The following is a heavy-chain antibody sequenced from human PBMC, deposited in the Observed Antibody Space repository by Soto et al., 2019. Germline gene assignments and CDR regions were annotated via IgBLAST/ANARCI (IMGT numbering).Heavy chain of an antibody. Sequence: EVQLVESGGGLVQPGRSLRLSCAASGFTFDDYAMHWVRQAPGKGLEWVSGISWNSGSIGYADSVKGRFTISRDNAKNSLYLQMNSLRAEDTALYYCAKALLPRSIAARPWWFDPWGQGTLVTVSS. J-gene: IGHJ5*02. CDR2: ISWNSGSI. CDR3: AKALLPRSIAARPWWFDP. D-gene: IGHD6-6*01. V-gene: IGHV3-9*01. CDR1: GFTFDDYA.